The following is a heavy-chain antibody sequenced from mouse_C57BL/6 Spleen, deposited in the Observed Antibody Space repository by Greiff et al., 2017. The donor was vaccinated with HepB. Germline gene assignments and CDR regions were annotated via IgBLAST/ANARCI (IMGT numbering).Heavy chain of an antibody. CDR3: ARSRDHYGSSSLDY. CDR2: IDPSDSYT. Sequence: QVQLQQPGAELVMPGASVKLSCKASGYTFTSYWMHWVKQRPGQGLEWIGEIDPSDSYTNYNQKFKGKSTLTVDKSSSTAYMQLSSLTSEDSAVYYCARSRDHYGSSSLDYWGQGTTLTVSS. V-gene: IGHV1-69*01. CDR1: GYTFTSYW. D-gene: IGHD1-1*01. J-gene: IGHJ2*01.